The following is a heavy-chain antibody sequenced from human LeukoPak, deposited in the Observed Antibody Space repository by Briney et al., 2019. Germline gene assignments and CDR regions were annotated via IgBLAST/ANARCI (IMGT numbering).Heavy chain of an antibody. D-gene: IGHD1-26*01. J-gene: IGHJ4*02. V-gene: IGHV1-18*04. CDR1: GYSFTSHG. CDR2: MSASSGTR. CDR3: ARGGGGYSPSTGYLEY. Sequence: ASVKVSCKASGYSFTSHGFSWVRQAPGQGLEWMGWMSASSGTRNYAQTLQDRVTMTTDTHTNTAYMELRSLRSDDTAGYFCARGGGGYSPSTGYLEYWGQGTPVTVSS.